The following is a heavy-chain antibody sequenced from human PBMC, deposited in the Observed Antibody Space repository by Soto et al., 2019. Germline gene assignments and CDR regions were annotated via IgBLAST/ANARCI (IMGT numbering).Heavy chain of an antibody. CDR1: GFTFSSSA. D-gene: IGHD3-10*01. CDR3: AKDRHYPRDYFHY. CDR2: VSANGQGI. J-gene: IGHJ4*02. V-gene: IGHV3-23*01. Sequence: GSLSLSCAASGFTFSSSAISWVRQAPGKGLEWVSAVSANGQGIYYADSVRGRFTISRDNSKNTVFLHMDSLSAEDTAVYYCAKDRHYPRDYFHYWGQGTLVTVSS.